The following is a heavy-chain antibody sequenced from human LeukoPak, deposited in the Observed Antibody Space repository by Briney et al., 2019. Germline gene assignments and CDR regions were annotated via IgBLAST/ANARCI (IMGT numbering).Heavy chain of an antibody. V-gene: IGHV3-30*18. CDR1: GFTLSSYG. J-gene: IGHJ4*02. CDR3: AKGAPVLRYFDWLFDY. D-gene: IGHD3-9*01. Sequence: GGSLRLSCEASGFTLSSYGMNWVGQAPGKGLEGGAVISYDGSNKYYADSVKGRFTISRDNSKNTLYLQMNSLRAEDTAVYYCAKGAPVLRYFDWLFDYWGQGTLVTVSS. CDR2: ISYDGSNK.